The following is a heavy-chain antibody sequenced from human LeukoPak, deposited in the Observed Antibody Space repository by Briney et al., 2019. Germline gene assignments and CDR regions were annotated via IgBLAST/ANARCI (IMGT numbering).Heavy chain of an antibody. CDR1: GFTFTNSA. Sequence: GTSVKVSCKTSGFTFTNSAMQWVRQARGQRLEWIGWIVVGSSNTNYAQKFQERVTITRDMSTSTAYMELSSLRSEDTALYYCAASTWYSSGPDAFDIWGQGTMVTVSS. CDR2: IVVGSSNT. J-gene: IGHJ3*02. CDR3: AASTWYSSGPDAFDI. D-gene: IGHD6-19*01. V-gene: IGHV1-58*02.